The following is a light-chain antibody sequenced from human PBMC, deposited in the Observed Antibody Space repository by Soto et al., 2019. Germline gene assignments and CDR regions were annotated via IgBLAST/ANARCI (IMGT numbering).Light chain of an antibody. J-gene: IGKJ4*01. V-gene: IGKV1-17*03. Sequence: DIQMTQSPSAMSASVGDRVTITCRASQGINNYLAWFQQKPGKVPRRLIYSTSSLQSGVPSRFSDSGSGTEFTLTITSLQPEDSATYYCLQHNSYPLTFGGGTKVEIK. CDR1: QGINNY. CDR3: LQHNSYPLT. CDR2: STS.